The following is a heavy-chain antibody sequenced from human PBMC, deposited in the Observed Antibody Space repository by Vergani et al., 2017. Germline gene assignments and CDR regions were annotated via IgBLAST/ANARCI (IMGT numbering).Heavy chain of an antibody. CDR3: ARQKDYYMDV. CDR2: IYYSGTT. V-gene: IGHV4-30-4*08. Sequence: QVQLQESGPGLVKPSQTLSLTCTVSGSSISSGDYYWSWIRQPPGKGLEWIGYIYYSGTTYYNPSLESRLTISLDTSENHLSLKLTSVTAADTAVYYCARQKDYYMDVWGKGATVTVS. CDR1: GSSISSGDYY. J-gene: IGHJ6*03.